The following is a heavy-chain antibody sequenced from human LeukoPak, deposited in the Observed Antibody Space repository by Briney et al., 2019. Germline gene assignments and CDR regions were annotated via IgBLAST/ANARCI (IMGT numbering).Heavy chain of an antibody. CDR2: IYYSGST. J-gene: IGHJ4*02. CDR1: GGSISTYY. Sequence: PSETLSLNCTVSGGSISTYYWSWIRQPPGKGLEWIGNIYYSGSTNYNPSLKSRVTISVDTPKNQFSLKLTAVTAADTAVYYCARHRYSSAWSVVDYWGQGTLVTVSS. D-gene: IGHD6-19*01. CDR3: ARHRYSSAWSVVDY. V-gene: IGHV4-59*08.